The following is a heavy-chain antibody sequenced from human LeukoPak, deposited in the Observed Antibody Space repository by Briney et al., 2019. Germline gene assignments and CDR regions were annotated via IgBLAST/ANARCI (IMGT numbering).Heavy chain of an antibody. Sequence: SETLSLTCTVSGVSISSYYWSWIRQPPGKGLEWIGYIYYSGSTNYNPSLKSRVTMSVDTSKNQFSLKLSSVTAADTAVYYCARAQYGSGSYYGYWGQGTLVTISS. V-gene: IGHV4-59*01. D-gene: IGHD3-10*01. CDR2: IYYSGST. CDR1: GVSISSYY. J-gene: IGHJ4*02. CDR3: ARAQYGSGSYYGY.